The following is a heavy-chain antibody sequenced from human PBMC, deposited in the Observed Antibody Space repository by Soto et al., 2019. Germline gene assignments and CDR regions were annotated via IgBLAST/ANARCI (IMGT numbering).Heavy chain of an antibody. CDR1: GFTFSSYA. D-gene: IGHD3-3*01. CDR3: AKVGGLDFWSGYYDY. Sequence: GGSLRLSCAASGFTFSSYAMSWVRQAPGKGLEWVSAISGSGGSTYYADSVKGRFTISRDNSKNTLYLQMNSLRAEDTAVYYCAKVGGLDFWSGYYDYWGQGTLVTVSS. V-gene: IGHV3-23*01. CDR2: ISGSGGST. J-gene: IGHJ4*02.